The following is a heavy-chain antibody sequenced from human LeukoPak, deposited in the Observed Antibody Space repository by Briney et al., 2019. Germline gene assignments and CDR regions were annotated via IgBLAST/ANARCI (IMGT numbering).Heavy chain of an antibody. Sequence: SETLSLTCTVSGGSINSGGYFWTWIRQHPVKGLEWIGYIYYTGSTYYSPSLTSRVSLSIDTSNNQFSLKLSSVTAADTAMYYCARKVDRYYYYMDVWGKGTAVAVSS. CDR3: ARKVDRYYYYMDV. CDR1: GGSINSGGYF. D-gene: IGHD1-14*01. J-gene: IGHJ6*03. V-gene: IGHV4-31*03. CDR2: IYYTGST.